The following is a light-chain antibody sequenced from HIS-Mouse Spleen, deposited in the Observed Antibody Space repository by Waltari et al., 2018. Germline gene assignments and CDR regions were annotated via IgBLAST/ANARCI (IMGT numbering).Light chain of an antibody. V-gene: IGLV2-8*01. J-gene: IGLJ2*01. CDR2: EVS. CDR1: SSDVGGYNY. CDR3: SSYAGSNIVV. Sequence: QSALTQPPSASGSPGQSVTISCTGTSSDVGGYNYVSWYQQHPGKAPKLMIYEVSKRPSVVPDRFFGSKPGNTASLTVSGLQAEDEADYYCSSYAGSNIVVFGGGTKLTVL.